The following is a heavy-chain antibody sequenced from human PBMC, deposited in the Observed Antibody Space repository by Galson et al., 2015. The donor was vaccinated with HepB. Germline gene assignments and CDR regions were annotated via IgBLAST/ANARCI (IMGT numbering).Heavy chain of an antibody. CDR2: ISSSSSTI. CDR3: ARDPSCTNGVCYKFDAFDI. V-gene: IGHV3-48*01. CDR1: GFTFSSYS. J-gene: IGHJ3*02. D-gene: IGHD2-8*01. Sequence: LRLSCAASGFTFSSYSMNWVRQAPGKGLEWVSYISSSSSTIYYADSVKGRFTISRDNAKNSLYLQMNSLRAEDTAVYYCARDPSCTNGVCYKFDAFDIWGQGTMVTVSS.